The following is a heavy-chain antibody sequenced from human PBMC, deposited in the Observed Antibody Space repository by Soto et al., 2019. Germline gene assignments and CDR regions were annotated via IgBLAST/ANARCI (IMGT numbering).Heavy chain of an antibody. CDR1: GFTFSSYA. D-gene: IGHD6-6*01. Sequence: GGSLRLSCAASGFTFSSYAMSWVRQAPGKGLEWVSAISGSGGSTYYADSVKGRFTISRDNSKNTLYLQMNSLRAEDTAVYYCATIPGSPGRRNVHFDYWGQGTLVTVSS. V-gene: IGHV3-23*01. CDR3: ATIPGSPGRRNVHFDY. CDR2: ISGSGGST. J-gene: IGHJ4*02.